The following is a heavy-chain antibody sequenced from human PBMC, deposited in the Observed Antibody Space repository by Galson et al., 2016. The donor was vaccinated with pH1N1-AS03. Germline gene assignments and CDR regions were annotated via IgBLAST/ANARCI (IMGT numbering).Heavy chain of an antibody. J-gene: IGHJ6*02. Sequence: SVKVSCKASGGDFRSFAINWMRQAPGQGLEWMGGIIPSLSTPVYAQQFQGRVSITADDSTYTVFMEVNRLTSEDTAVYYCARFDGNFDVWRGRIYYGMDVWGQGTTVKVSS. CDR3: ARFDGNFDVWRGRIYYGMDV. CDR2: IIPSLSTP. CDR1: GGDFRSFA. D-gene: IGHD3-3*01. V-gene: IGHV1-69*13.